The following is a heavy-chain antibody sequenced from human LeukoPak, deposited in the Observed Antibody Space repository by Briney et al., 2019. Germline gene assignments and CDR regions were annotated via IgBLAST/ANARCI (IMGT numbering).Heavy chain of an antibody. V-gene: IGHV3-30*02. CDR1: GFTFSSSG. Sequence: GGSLRLSCAASGFTFSSSGMHWVRQAPGKGLEWVAYIRYDGGIKHHADSVKGRFTVSRDNAKNTLFLQMNSVRAEDTAVYYCAREGPLDYWGQGTLVTVSS. J-gene: IGHJ4*02. CDR3: AREGPLDY. CDR2: IRYDGGIK.